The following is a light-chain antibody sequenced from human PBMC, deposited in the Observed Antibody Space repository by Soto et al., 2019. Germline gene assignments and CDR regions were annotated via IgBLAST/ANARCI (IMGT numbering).Light chain of an antibody. Sequence: QSALTQPASVSGSPGQSITISCTGTSSDIGGYNYVSWYQQHPGKAPKLMIYEVSNRPSGVSNRFSGSKSGNTASLTISGLQAEDEAEYYCNSYTSSSPVVFGGGTKVTVL. CDR2: EVS. CDR3: NSYTSSSPVV. V-gene: IGLV2-14*01. CDR1: SSDIGGYNY. J-gene: IGLJ2*01.